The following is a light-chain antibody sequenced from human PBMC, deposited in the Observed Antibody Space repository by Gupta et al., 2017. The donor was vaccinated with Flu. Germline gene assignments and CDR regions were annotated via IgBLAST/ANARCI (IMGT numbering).Light chain of an antibody. CDR2: DNS. CDR3: QVWHTRTDHWV. Sequence: SSVLTQPSSMSVAPGQTASIPCGGDNIDSNSVHWYQQHPGQAPVLVVYDNSDRHSGIPERFSGYKYGNTATMTISGVEAGEEADYYCQVWHTRTDHWVFGGGTKLTVL. J-gene: IGLJ3*02. V-gene: IGLV3-21*02. CDR1: NIDSNS.